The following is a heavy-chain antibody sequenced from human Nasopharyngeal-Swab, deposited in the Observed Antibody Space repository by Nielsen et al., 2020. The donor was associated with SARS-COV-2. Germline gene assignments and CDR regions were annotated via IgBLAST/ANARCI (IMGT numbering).Heavy chain of an antibody. CDR2: FSYSGTT. CDR3: ASYYYDSSDYSYWFDP. Sequence: SETLSLSCTVSGDSFSSNSYYWGWIRQSPGKGLEWIGSFSYSGTTYFNPSLKSRVTISVDTSKNQFSVKLSSVTAADTAVYYRASYYYDSSDYSYWFDPWGQGTLVTVSS. CDR1: GDSFSSNSYY. V-gene: IGHV4-39*01. J-gene: IGHJ5*02. D-gene: IGHD3-22*01.